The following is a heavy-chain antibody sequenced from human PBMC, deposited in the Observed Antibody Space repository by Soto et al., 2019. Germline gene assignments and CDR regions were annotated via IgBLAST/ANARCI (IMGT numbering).Heavy chain of an antibody. D-gene: IGHD2-2*01. J-gene: IGHJ4*02. CDR2: ISYDGSNK. V-gene: IGHV3-30-3*01. Sequence: QVPLVESGGGVVQPGRSLRLSCAASGFTFSSYAMHWVRQAPGKGLEWVAVISYDGSNKYYADSVKGRFTISRDNSKNTLYLQMNSLRAEDTAVYYCARPVPSWPFDYWGQGTLVTVSS. CDR3: ARPVPSWPFDY. CDR1: GFTFSSYA.